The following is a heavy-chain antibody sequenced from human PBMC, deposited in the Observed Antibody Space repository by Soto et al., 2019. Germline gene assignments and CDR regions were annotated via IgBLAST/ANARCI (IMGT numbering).Heavy chain of an antibody. CDR1: GYNFAGYW. V-gene: IGHV5-51*01. D-gene: IGHD3-3*01. Sequence: GESLKISCKGSGYNFAGYWIAWVRQMPGKGLELMGIIYPSDPDTRYRPSFQGQVTISADKSISSAYLQWGSLRASDTAMYYCARGGVSTRTFDYWGQGTPVTVSS. CDR3: ARGGVSTRTFDY. J-gene: IGHJ4*02. CDR2: IYPSDPDT.